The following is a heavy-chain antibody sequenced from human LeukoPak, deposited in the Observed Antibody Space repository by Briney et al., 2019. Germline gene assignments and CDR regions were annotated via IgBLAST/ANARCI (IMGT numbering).Heavy chain of an antibody. CDR3: AKTMATIVNYYYGMDV. CDR2: SGGST. Sequence: SGGSTYYVDSVKGRFTISRDNSKNTLYLQMNSLRAEDTAVYYCAKTMATIVNYYYGMDVWGQGTTVTVSS. J-gene: IGHJ6*02. V-gene: IGHV3-23*01. D-gene: IGHD5-24*01.